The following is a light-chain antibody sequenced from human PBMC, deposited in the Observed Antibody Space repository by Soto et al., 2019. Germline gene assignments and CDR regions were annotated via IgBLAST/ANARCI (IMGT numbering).Light chain of an antibody. CDR2: GAS. CDR1: QSVSSN. Sequence: EIVMTQSPATLSVSPGERATLSCRASQSVSSNLAWYQQKPGQAPRLLIYGASTRATGIPARFSGSGSGTAFTLTISSRQSEDFAVSFCQQYNNWPPLTFGGGTKVEIK. V-gene: IGKV3-15*01. CDR3: QQYNNWPPLT. J-gene: IGKJ4*01.